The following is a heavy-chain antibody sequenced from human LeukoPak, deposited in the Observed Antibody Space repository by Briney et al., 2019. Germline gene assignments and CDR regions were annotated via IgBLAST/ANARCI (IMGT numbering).Heavy chain of an antibody. CDR2: ISGSGGSK. CDR1: GFTFSTYG. CDR3: AKGPLLWD. J-gene: IGHJ4*02. D-gene: IGHD2/OR15-2a*01. V-gene: IGHV3-23*01. Sequence: GGTLRLSCAASGFTFSTYGMSWVRQAPGKGLEWVSGISGSGGSKYYADSVKGRFTISRDNSKNTLYLQMNSLRAEDTAVYYCAKGPLLWDWGQGTLVTVSS.